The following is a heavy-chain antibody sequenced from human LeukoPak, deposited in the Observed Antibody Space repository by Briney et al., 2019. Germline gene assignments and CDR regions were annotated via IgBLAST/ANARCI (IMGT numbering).Heavy chain of an antibody. J-gene: IGHJ6*03. Sequence: SETLSLTCTVSGGSISTSGYFWGWIRQPPARGLEWIGTVYYTGSTDYNSCLKSRVTISVDTSKNQFSLRLSSVTAADTAVYYCARLRDYYSYYMDVWGKGTTVTVSS. V-gene: IGHV4-39*01. CDR2: VYYTGST. CDR1: GGSISTSGYF. CDR3: ARLRDYYSYYMDV.